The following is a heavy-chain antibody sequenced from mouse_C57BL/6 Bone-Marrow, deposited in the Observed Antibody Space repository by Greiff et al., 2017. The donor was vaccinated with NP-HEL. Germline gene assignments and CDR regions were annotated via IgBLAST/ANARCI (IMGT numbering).Heavy chain of an antibody. D-gene: IGHD2-5*01. V-gene: IGHV1-81*01. CDR2: IYPRSGNT. CDR3: ARQTFSKGAY. CDR1: GYTFTSYG. Sequence: QVQLKESGAELARPGASVKLSCKASGYTFTSYGISWVKQRPGQGLEWIGEIYPRSGNTYYNEKFKGKATLTADKSSSTAYMELRSLTSEDSAVYFCARQTFSKGAYWGQGTLVTVSA. J-gene: IGHJ3*01.